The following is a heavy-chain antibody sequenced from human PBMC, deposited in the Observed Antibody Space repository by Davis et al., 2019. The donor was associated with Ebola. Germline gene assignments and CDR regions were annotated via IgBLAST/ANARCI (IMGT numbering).Heavy chain of an antibody. CDR3: ARTTSTYYYDSSGYYTLYYFDY. J-gene: IGHJ4*02. V-gene: IGHV4-59*08. CDR2: IYYSGST. CDR1: GGSISSYY. Sequence: MPSETLSLTCTVSGGSISSYYWSWIRQPPGKGLEWIGYIYYSGSTNYNPSLKSRVTISVDTSKNQFSLKLSSVTAADTAVYYCARTTSTYYYDSSGYYTLYYFDYWGQGTLVTVSS. D-gene: IGHD3-22*01.